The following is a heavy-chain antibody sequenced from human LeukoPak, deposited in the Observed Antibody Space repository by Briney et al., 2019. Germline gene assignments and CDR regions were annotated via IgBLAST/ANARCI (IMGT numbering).Heavy chain of an antibody. V-gene: IGHV3-23*01. D-gene: IGHD3-3*02. Sequence: GGSLRLSCAASGFTFSAYAMSWVRQAPGKGLEWVSVISGSGGSTFYADSVKGRFTISRDNSKNTLYLQMNSLRADDTAVYYCAKDGSHLRPDAFDIWGQGTMVTVSS. J-gene: IGHJ3*02. CDR3: AKDGSHLRPDAFDI. CDR2: ISGSGGST. CDR1: GFTFSAYA.